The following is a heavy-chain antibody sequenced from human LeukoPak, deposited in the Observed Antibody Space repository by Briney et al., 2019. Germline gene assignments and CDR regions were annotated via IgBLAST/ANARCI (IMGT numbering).Heavy chain of an antibody. V-gene: IGHV4-34*01. D-gene: IGHD6-13*01. CDR1: GGSFSGYY. J-gene: IGHJ5*02. Sequence: SETLSLTCAVYGGSFSGYYWSWIRKPPPKGLERIGEINHSGSTNYNPSLKSRVTISVDTSKNQFSLKLSSVTAADTAVYYCARGIIAAAGPFDPWGQGTLVTVSS. CDR2: INHSGST. CDR3: ARGIIAAAGPFDP.